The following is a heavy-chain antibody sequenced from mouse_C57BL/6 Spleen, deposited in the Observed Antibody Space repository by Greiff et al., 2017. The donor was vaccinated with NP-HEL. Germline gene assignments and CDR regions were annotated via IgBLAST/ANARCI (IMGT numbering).Heavy chain of an antibody. J-gene: IGHJ2*01. CDR2: ISSGSSTI. V-gene: IGHV5-17*01. D-gene: IGHD2-12*01. CDR3: ARGRTYYSPYFDY. Sequence: EVKLVESGGGLVKPGGSLKLSCAASGFTFSDYGMHWVRQAPEKGLEWVAYISSGSSTIYYADTVKGRFTISRDNAKNTLFLQMTRLRAEDTAMYYCARGRTYYSPYFDYWGQGTTLTVSS. CDR1: GFTFSDYG.